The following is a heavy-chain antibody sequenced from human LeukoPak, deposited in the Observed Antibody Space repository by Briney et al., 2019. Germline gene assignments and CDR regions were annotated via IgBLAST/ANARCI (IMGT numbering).Heavy chain of an antibody. V-gene: IGHV3-9*01. J-gene: IGHJ4*02. CDR3: AKALGSTVTTRTYFDY. Sequence: GGSLRLSCAASGFTFHDYAMHWVREAPGKGLEWVSGLSWNGGNIGYAESVRGRFTISRDNAGNSLYLQMNSLRPEDTALYYCAKALGSTVTTRTYFDYWGQGTLVTVSS. CDR1: GFTFHDYA. D-gene: IGHD4-17*01. CDR2: LSWNGGNI.